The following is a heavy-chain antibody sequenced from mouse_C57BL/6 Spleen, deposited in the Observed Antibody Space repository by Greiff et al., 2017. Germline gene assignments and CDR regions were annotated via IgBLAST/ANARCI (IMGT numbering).Heavy chain of an antibody. Sequence: EVHLVESGGGLVKPGGSQKLSCAASGFTFSDYGMHWVRQAPEKGLEWVAYISSGSSTIYYADTVKGRFTISRDNAKNTLFLQMTSLRSEDTAMYYCAREGDYDVGYAMDYWGQGTSVTVSS. J-gene: IGHJ4*01. V-gene: IGHV5-17*01. CDR3: AREGDYDVGYAMDY. CDR1: GFTFSDYG. CDR2: ISSGSSTI. D-gene: IGHD2-4*01.